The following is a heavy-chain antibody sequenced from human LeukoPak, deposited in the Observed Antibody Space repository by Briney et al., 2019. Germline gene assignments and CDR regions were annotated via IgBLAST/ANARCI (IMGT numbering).Heavy chain of an antibody. J-gene: IGHJ4*02. CDR3: ARDKEYSSSQAAMFDY. Sequence: GGSLRLSCAASGFSFNIYGMHWVRQTPGKGLEWVSFIRYDGSDESYADSVKGRFTISKDTSKNSLYLQMNSLRAEDTAVYYCARDKEYSSSQAAMFDYWGQGTLVTVSS. CDR2: IRYDGSDE. CDR1: GFSFNIYG. V-gene: IGHV3-30*02. D-gene: IGHD6-6*01.